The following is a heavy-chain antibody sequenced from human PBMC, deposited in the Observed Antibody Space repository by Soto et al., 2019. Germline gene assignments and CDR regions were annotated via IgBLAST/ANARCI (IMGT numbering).Heavy chain of an antibody. Sequence: QLQLQESGSGLVKPSQTLSLTCAVSGGSISSGYSWSWIRQPPGKGLEWIGYIYHSGITYYNPSLKSRVTISVDRSKNQFSLKLSSVTAADTAVYSCARGYCSISSCSNWLDPWGQGTLVTVSS. V-gene: IGHV4-30-2*01. CDR1: GGSISSGYS. D-gene: IGHD2-2*01. CDR2: IYHSGIT. J-gene: IGHJ5*02. CDR3: ARGYCSISSCSNWLDP.